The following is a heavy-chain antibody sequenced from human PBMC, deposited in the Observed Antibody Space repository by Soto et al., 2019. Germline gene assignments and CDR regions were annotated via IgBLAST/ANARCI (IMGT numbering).Heavy chain of an antibody. J-gene: IGHJ4*02. D-gene: IGHD1-26*01. CDR3: AREEWELSVSYFDY. V-gene: IGHV3-53*01. CDR1: VFTVSSNY. Sequence: GVSLRLSCAASVFTVSSNYMSWVRQAPGKGLEWVSVIYSGGSTYYADSVKGRFTISRDNSKNTLYLQMNSLRAEDTAVYYCAREEWELSVSYFDYWGQGTLVTVSS. CDR2: IYSGGST.